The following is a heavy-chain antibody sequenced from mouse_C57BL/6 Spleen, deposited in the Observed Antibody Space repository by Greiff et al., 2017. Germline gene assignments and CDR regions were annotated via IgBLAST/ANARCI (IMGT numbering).Heavy chain of an antibody. CDR1: GYTFTDYN. J-gene: IGHJ2*01. CDR2: INPNNGGT. D-gene: IGHD1-1*01. V-gene: IGHV1-22*01. Sequence: EVQLQQSGPELVKPGASVKMSCKASGYTFTDYNMHWVKESHGKSLEWIGYINPNNGGTSYNQKFKGKATLTVNKSSSTAYMELRSLTSEDSAVYYCAPYYYGSSLVDYWGQGTTLTVSS. CDR3: APYYYGSSLVDY.